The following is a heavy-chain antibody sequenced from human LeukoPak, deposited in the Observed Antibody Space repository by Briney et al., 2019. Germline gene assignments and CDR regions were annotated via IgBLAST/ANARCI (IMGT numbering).Heavy chain of an antibody. D-gene: IGHD3-22*01. J-gene: IGHJ4*02. V-gene: IGHV3-23*01. CDR1: GIHLNNYG. CDR3: AKRGVVIRVILVGFHKEAYYFDS. Sequence: GGALKLSCAGSGIHLNNYGISWVRQAPGKGPEWVAGIKDSGGRTKYADSVKGRFTISRDNSKNTLYLQMNSLRAEDTAVYFCAKRGVVIRVILVGFHKEAYYFDSWGQGALVTVSS. CDR2: IKDSGGRT.